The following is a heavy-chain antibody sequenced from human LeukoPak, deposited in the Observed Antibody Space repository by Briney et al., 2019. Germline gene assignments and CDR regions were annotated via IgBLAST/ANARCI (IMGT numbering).Heavy chain of an antibody. V-gene: IGHV3-23*01. D-gene: IGHD3-22*01. CDR3: AKDISLRDDSSGYYYDLNSGY. Sequence: PGGSLRLSCAASGFTFSSYAMSWVRQAPGKGLEWVSAISGSGGTTYYADSVKGRFTISRDNSKNTLYLQMNSLRAEDTAVYYCAKDISLRDDSSGYYYDLNSGYWGQGTLVTVSS. CDR1: GFTFSSYA. CDR2: ISGSGGTT. J-gene: IGHJ4*02.